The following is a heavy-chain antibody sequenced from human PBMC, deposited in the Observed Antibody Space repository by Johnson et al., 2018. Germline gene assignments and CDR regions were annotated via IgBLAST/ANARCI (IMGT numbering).Heavy chain of an antibody. CDR2: ISYDGSNK. J-gene: IGHJ3*01. D-gene: IGHD3-10*01. V-gene: IGHV3-30*18. CDR1: GFTFSNYG. Sequence: VQLVESGGGVVQPGRSLRLSCAASGFTFSNYGLHWVRQAPGKGLEWVAVISYDGSNKYYADSVKGRLTISRDNSEKMMYLQMNRLRAEDTAVYYCGKEGEGDALDFWGQGTMVTVSS. CDR3: GKEGEGDALDF.